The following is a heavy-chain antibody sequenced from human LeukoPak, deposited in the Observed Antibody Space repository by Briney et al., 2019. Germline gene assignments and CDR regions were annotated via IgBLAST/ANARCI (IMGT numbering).Heavy chain of an antibody. J-gene: IGHJ6*04. D-gene: IGHD2-2*01. CDR3: AKDLVWRVVPAYGMDV. Sequence: GGCLRLSCAASGFTFSSYAMSWVRQAPGKGLEWVSAISGSGGSTYYADSVKGRLTISRDNSKNTLYLQMNSLRAEDTAVYYCAKDLVWRVVPAYGMDVWGKGTTVTVSS. CDR2: ISGSGGST. V-gene: IGHV3-23*01. CDR1: GFTFSSYA.